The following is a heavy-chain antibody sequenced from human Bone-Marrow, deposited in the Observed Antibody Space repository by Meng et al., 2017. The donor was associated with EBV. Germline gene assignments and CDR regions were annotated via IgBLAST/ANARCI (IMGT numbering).Heavy chain of an antibody. CDR3: ARVRVRGVHYFGV. J-gene: IGHJ4*02. CDR2: ISYDGGDQ. D-gene: IGHD3-10*01. CDR1: GFVFHTYA. V-gene: IGHV3-30*03. Sequence: QEHLVESGGGVVQTGTYLTLSCAASGFVFHTYAMHWVRQAPGKVLEWVALISYDGGDQQYADSVKGRFTVSRDNSKNTLYLEMNSLRTEDTAVYYCARVRVRGVHYFGVWGQGALVTVSS.